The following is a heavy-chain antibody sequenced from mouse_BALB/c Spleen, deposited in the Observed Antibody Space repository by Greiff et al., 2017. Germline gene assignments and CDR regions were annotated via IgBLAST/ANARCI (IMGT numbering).Heavy chain of an antibody. Sequence: EVQLVESGAELVKPGASVKLSCTASGFNIKDTYMHWVKQRPEQGLEWIGRIDPANGNTKYDPKFQGKATITADTSSNTAYLQLSSLTSEDTAVYYCAPTAWFAYWGQGTLVTVSA. J-gene: IGHJ3*01. CDR3: APTAWFAY. CDR2: IDPANGNT. V-gene: IGHV14-3*02. D-gene: IGHD1-1*01. CDR1: GFNIKDTY.